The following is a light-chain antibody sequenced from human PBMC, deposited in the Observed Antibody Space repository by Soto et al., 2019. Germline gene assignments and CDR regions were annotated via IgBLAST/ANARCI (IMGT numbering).Light chain of an antibody. CDR2: GAS. J-gene: IGKJ3*01. V-gene: IGKV1-39*01. Sequence: DIQMTQSPSSLSASVGDAVSLTCRASRSISNYLNWYQQKPGRAPKLLISGASSLQRGMPSRFSGSGSGTTFTLTITSLQPDDFAIYFFQQSYTAPYTFGPGTKVEIK. CDR3: QQSYTAPYT. CDR1: RSISNY.